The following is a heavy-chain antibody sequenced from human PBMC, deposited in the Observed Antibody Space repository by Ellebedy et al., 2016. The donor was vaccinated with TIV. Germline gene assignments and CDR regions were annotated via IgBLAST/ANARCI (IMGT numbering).Heavy chain of an antibody. V-gene: IGHV1-69*04. CDR1: GGAFSSYA. CDR2: IIPMLDRT. J-gene: IGHJ4*02. CDR3: ARQYYYDSSGYYDYYFDY. Sequence: SVKVPCKASGGAFSSYAISWVRQAPGQGLEWMGRIIPMLDRTNYAQRFQGRVTITADKSPSTAYMELSSLGSADTAVYYCARQYYYDSSGYYDYYFDYWGQGTLVTVSS. D-gene: IGHD3-22*01.